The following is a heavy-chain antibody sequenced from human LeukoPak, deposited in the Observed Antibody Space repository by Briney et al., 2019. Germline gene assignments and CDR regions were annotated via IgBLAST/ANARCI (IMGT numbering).Heavy chain of an antibody. CDR3: ATAHPKTTVTTAFDI. D-gene: IGHD4-17*01. CDR1: GGTFSSYA. CDR2: IIPIFGTA. V-gene: IGHV1-69*13. Sequence: ASVKVSCKASGGTFSSYAISWVRQAPGQGLEWMGGIIPIFGTANYAQKFQGRVTITADESTSTAYMELSSLRSEDTAVYYCATAHPKTTVTTAFDIWGQGTMVTVSS. J-gene: IGHJ3*02.